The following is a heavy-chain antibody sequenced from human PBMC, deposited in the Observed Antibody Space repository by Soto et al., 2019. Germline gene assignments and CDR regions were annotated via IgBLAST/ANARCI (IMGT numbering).Heavy chain of an antibody. Sequence: GGSLRLSCAASGFTSSSYSMNWVRQAPGKGLEWVSYISSSGKTIYNADSVQGRFTISRDNAKNSLYLQMNSLRDEDTAVYYCATGPSGAFDIWGQGTMVTVSS. CDR3: ATGPSGAFDI. CDR2: ISSSGKTI. CDR1: GFTSSSYS. J-gene: IGHJ3*02. D-gene: IGHD3-10*01. V-gene: IGHV3-48*02.